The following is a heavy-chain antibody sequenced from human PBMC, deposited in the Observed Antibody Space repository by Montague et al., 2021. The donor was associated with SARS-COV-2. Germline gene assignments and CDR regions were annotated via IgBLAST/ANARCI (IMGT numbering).Heavy chain of an antibody. CDR3: AKAGVWGSGWINYFDV. V-gene: IGHV3-23*01. CDR2: LGKSGGT. D-gene: IGHD6-19*01. J-gene: IGHJ4*02. Sequence: SLRLSCAASGFTISDYAMSWVRQAPGKGLEWVSALGKSGGTNYADSAKGRFTSSRDNSRNTPYMQMNSLRVEDTAVYYCAKAGVWGSGWINYFDVWGQGALVTVSS. CDR1: GFTISDYA.